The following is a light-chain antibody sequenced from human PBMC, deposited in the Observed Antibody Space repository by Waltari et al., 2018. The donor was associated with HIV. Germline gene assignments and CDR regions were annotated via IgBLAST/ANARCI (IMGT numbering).Light chain of an antibody. V-gene: IGKV3-11*01. CDR1: QSIGSY. J-gene: IGKJ4*01. CDR2: DSS. Sequence: EIVLTQSPATLSLSPGTRATLSCTASQSIGSYLAWYQQKPGQAPRLLIYDSSNRARGIPARFSGSGSGTDFTLTISSLEPEDFAVYYGHQRSNWPLTFGGGTKVEI. CDR3: HQRSNWPLT.